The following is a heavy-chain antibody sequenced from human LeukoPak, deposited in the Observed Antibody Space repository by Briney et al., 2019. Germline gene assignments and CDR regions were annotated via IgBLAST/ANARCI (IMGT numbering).Heavy chain of an antibody. CDR1: GYTFTSYY. Sequence: ASVKVSYKASGYTFTSYYMHWVRQAPGQGLEWMGIINPSGGSTSYAQKFQGRVTMTRDMSTSTVYMELSSLRSEDTAVYYCARDPGGAAVGAVYFDYWGQGTLVTVSS. J-gene: IGHJ4*02. D-gene: IGHD6-13*01. V-gene: IGHV1-46*01. CDR3: ARDPGGAAVGAVYFDY. CDR2: INPSGGST.